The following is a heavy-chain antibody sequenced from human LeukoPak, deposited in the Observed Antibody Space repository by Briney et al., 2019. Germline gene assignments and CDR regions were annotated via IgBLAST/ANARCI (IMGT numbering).Heavy chain of an antibody. CDR3: AREEVLRYFDWLTSYYFDY. CDR1: GFTFSSYW. J-gene: IGHJ4*02. D-gene: IGHD3-9*01. CDR2: IKQDGSEK. Sequence: GGSLRLSCAASGFTFSSYWMSWVRQAPGKGLEWVANIKQDGSEKYYVDSVKGRFTISRDNAKNSLYLQMNSLRAEDTAVYYCAREEVLRYFDWLTSYYFDYWGQGTLVTASS. V-gene: IGHV3-7*01.